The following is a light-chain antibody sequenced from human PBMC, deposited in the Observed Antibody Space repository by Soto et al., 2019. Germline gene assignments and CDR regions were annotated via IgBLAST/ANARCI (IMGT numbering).Light chain of an antibody. CDR2: GAL. V-gene: IGKV3-20*01. CDR3: QQYGSSPPYT. CDR1: QSVSSSY. Sequence: EIVLTQSPGTLSLSPGETATHSCRASQSVSSSYLAWYQQKPGQAPRLLIYGALNRATGIPDRFSASGSETDFTLTISRLEPEDFAMYYCQQYGSSPPYTFGQGTQLEIK. J-gene: IGKJ2*01.